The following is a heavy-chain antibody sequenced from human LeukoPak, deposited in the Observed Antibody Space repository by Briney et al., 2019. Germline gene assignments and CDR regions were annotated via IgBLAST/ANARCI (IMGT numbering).Heavy chain of an antibody. V-gene: IGHV4-39*07. CDR3: ARDFPYQLLPNWFDP. J-gene: IGHJ5*02. Sequence: PSETLSLTCTVSGGSISSSGYYWGWIRQPPGKGLEWIGSIYHSGSTYYNPSLKSRVTISVDTSKNQSSLKLSSVTAADTAVYYCARDFPYQLLPNWFDPWGQGTLVTVSS. D-gene: IGHD2-2*01. CDR1: GGSISSSGYY. CDR2: IYHSGST.